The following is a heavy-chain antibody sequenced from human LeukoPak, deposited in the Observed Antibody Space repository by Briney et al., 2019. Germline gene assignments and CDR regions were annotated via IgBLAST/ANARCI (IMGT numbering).Heavy chain of an antibody. D-gene: IGHD5-12*01. Sequence: SSETLSLTCTVSGGSIRSSSYYWGWIRQPPGKGLEWIGYIYYSGSTNYNPSLKSRVTISVDTSKNQFSLKLSSVTAADTAVYYCARDRRGLRAYRYFDLWGRGTLVTVSS. CDR1: GGSIRSSSYY. V-gene: IGHV4-61*01. J-gene: IGHJ2*01. CDR3: ARDRRGLRAYRYFDL. CDR2: IYYSGST.